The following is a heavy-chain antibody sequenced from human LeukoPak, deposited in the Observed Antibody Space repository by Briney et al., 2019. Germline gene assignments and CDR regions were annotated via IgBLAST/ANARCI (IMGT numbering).Heavy chain of an antibody. CDR2: ISSSSSGTI. V-gene: IGHV3-48*01. D-gene: IGHD1-1*01. CDR3: AKGLERESRLDS. J-gene: IGHJ4*02. Sequence: GGSLRLSCAASGFTFSTYSMNWVRQAPGKGLEWVSYISSSSSGTIYYADSVQGRFTISSDNSKNIVFLQMNNLRAEDTALYYCAKGLERESRLDSWGQGTLVTVSS. CDR1: GFTFSTYS.